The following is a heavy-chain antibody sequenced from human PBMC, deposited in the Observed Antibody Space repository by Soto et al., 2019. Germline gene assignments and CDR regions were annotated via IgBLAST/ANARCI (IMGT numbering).Heavy chain of an antibody. D-gene: IGHD3-3*01. CDR3: ARDKRIFGFDY. V-gene: IGHV4-31*03. J-gene: IGHJ4*02. CDR2: IYYSGST. Sequence: QVQLQESGPGLVKPSQTLSLTCTVSGGSISRGGYYWSWIRQHPGKGLEWIGYIYYSGSTYYNPSLKSRVTISVDTSKNHFSLKLSSVTAADTAVYYCARDKRIFGFDYWGQGTLVTVSS. CDR1: GGSISRGGYY.